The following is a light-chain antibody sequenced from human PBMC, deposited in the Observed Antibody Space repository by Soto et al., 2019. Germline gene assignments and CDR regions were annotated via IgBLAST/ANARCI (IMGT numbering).Light chain of an antibody. J-gene: IGKJ5*01. CDR1: QSVSNS. CDR3: HQRYNWPRVT. CDR2: DVS. Sequence: EIVLTQSPATLSFSPGERVTLSCRASQSVSNSLALYQQKPGQPPRLLIYDVSNRATGIPARFSGSGSGTDFTLTITSLEPEDFAVYFCHQRYNWPRVTFGQGTRLEIK. V-gene: IGKV3-11*01.